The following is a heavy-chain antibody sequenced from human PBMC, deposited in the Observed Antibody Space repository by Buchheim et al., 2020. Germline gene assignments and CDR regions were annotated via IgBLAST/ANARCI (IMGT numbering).Heavy chain of an antibody. Sequence: VQLLESGGGLVQPGGSLRLSCAASGFTFSSYGMHWVRQAPGKGLEWVAVISYDGSNKYYADSVKGRFTISRDNSKNTLYLQMNSLRAEDTAVYYCAKRAAADLDYWGQGTL. J-gene: IGHJ4*02. CDR2: ISYDGSNK. CDR1: GFTFSSYG. V-gene: IGHV3-30*18. D-gene: IGHD6-13*01. CDR3: AKRAAADLDY.